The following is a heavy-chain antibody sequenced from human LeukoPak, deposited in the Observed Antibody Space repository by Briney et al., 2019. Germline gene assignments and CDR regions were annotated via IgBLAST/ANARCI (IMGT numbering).Heavy chain of an antibody. Sequence: SETLSLTCTVSGGSISSYYWSWIRQPPGKGLEWIGYIYYSGSTNYNPSLRSRVTMSLDTSKNQFSLTLSSVTAADTAVYYCARDLSPTDAFDVWGQGTMVTVSS. CDR3: ARDLSPTDAFDV. D-gene: IGHD3-16*01. V-gene: IGHV4-59*12. J-gene: IGHJ3*01. CDR2: IYYSGST. CDR1: GGSISSYY.